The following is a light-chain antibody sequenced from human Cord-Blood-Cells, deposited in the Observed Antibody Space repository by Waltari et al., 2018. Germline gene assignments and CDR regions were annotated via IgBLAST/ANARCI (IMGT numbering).Light chain of an antibody. CDR1: QDISNY. V-gene: IGKV1-33*01. CDR2: DAS. Sequence: DIQMTQSPSSLSASVGDRVTLTCQASQDISNYLNWYQQKPGKAPKLLIYDASTLETGVPSRFSGSGSGTDFTFTISSLQPEDIATYYCQQYDNLPITFGQGTRLEIK. J-gene: IGKJ5*01. CDR3: QQYDNLPIT.